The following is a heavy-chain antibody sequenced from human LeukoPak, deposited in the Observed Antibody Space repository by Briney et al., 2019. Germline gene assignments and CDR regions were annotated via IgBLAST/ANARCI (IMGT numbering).Heavy chain of an antibody. CDR3: VRDGSFDY. Sequence: ASVKVSCKASGYTFIAYYMHWVRQAPGQGLEWMGWINPNSGDTNYAQKFQGRVTMTRDTSISTAYMELSRLRSDDTAVYYCVRDGSFDYWGQGTLVTVSS. CDR1: GYTFIAYY. D-gene: IGHD5-12*01. J-gene: IGHJ4*02. V-gene: IGHV1-2*02. CDR2: INPNSGDT.